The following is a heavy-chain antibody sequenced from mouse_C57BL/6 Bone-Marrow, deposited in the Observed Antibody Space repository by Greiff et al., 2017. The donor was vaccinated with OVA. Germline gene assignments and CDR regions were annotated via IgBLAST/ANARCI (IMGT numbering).Heavy chain of an antibody. J-gene: IGHJ2*01. Sequence: VQLQESGAELARPGASVKLSCKASGYTFTSYGISWVKQRTGQGLEWIGEIYPRSGNTYYNEKLKGKATLTADKSSSTAYMELRSLTAEDSAVYFCASLYGKRVDYWGQGTTLTVSS. D-gene: IGHD2-1*01. CDR2: IYPRSGNT. CDR1: GYTFTSYG. V-gene: IGHV1-81*01. CDR3: ASLYGKRVDY.